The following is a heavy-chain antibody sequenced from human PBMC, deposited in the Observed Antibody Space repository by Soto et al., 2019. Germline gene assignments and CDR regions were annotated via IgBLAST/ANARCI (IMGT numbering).Heavy chain of an antibody. J-gene: IGHJ2*01. CDR3: ARYSGWYHHSWYFDL. CDR1: GYTFANYN. D-gene: IGHD6-19*01. Sequence: QVQLVQSGAEVKKPGASVKVSCKASGYTFANYNINWVRQAPGQGLEWLGWISAYNGNTNYTQRLQGRVTMTTDTSTSTAYMELRSLTSDDTVVYYCARYSGWYHHSWYFDLWGRGTLVTVSS. CDR2: ISAYNGNT. V-gene: IGHV1-18*01.